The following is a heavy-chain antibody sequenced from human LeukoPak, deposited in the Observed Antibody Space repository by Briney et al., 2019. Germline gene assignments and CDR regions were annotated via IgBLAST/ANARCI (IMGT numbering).Heavy chain of an antibody. CDR2: ISGSGGST. V-gene: IGHV3-23*01. J-gene: IGHJ5*02. CDR3: AKSYGLGSYGLFDP. Sequence: PGGSLRLSCAASGFTFSSYAMSWVRQAPGKGLEWVSAISGSGGSTYYADSVKGRFTISRDNSKNTLYLQMSSLRAEDTAVYYCAKSYGLGSYGLFDPWGQGTLVTVSS. D-gene: IGHD3-10*01. CDR1: GFTFSSYA.